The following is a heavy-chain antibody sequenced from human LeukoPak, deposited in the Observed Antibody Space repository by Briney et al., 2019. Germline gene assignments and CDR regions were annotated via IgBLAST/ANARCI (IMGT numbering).Heavy chain of an antibody. D-gene: IGHD3-22*01. CDR3: ANTLYSVVFDP. V-gene: IGHV4-4*07. CDR1: GGSISGFY. CDR2: IHSSGSA. J-gene: IGHJ5*02. Sequence: SETLSLTCTVSGGSISGFYCSWLRQSAEKGLEWIGRIHSSGSANYNPSLKSRVTMSVDTSKNQFSLQVTSMTAADTAVYHCANTLYSVVFDPWGPGTLVTVTS.